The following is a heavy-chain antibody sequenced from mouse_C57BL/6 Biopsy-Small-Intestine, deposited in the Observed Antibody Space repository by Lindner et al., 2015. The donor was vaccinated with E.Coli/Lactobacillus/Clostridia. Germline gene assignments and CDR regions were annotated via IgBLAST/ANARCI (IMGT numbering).Heavy chain of an antibody. Sequence: VQLQESGPELVKPGASVKLSCKASGYTFTSYGINWVKQRPGQGLEWIGWIYPRDGSTEFNERFKGKATLTVDTSSSTAYMELHSLTSEDSAVYFCARDYFYGSGSSAYWGQGTLVTVSA. J-gene: IGHJ3*01. CDR1: GYTFTSYG. CDR3: ARDYFYGSGSSAY. V-gene: IGHV1-85*01. CDR2: IYPRDGST. D-gene: IGHD1-1*01.